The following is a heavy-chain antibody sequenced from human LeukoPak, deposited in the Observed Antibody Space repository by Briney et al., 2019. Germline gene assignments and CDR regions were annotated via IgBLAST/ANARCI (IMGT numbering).Heavy chain of an antibody. CDR2: IYYSGST. CDR3: ARGDSSAWSNYFDP. D-gene: IGHD6-13*01. V-gene: IGHV4-59*01. Sequence: SETLSLTCTVSGGSISSCYWSWIRQPPGKGLEWIGYIYYSGSTNYNPSLKSRVTISVDTSKNQFSLKLSSVTAADTAVYYCARGDSSAWSNYFDPWGLGTLVTVSS. CDR1: GGSISSCY. J-gene: IGHJ5*02.